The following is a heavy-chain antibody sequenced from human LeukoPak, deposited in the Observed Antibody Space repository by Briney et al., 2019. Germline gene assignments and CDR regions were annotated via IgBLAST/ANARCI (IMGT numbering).Heavy chain of an antibody. CDR2: IYYSGST. J-gene: IGHJ6*02. Sequence: SQTLSLTCSVSGGSISSGFYYWSWIRQHPGKSLEWIGHIYYSGSTYYNPSLKSRLIISGDMSKNQFSLSLRSVTAADTAVYYCARVGTLVGRPLDVWGQGTTVTVSS. CDR1: GGSISSGFYY. CDR3: ARVGTLVGRPLDV. V-gene: IGHV4-31*03. D-gene: IGHD2-15*01.